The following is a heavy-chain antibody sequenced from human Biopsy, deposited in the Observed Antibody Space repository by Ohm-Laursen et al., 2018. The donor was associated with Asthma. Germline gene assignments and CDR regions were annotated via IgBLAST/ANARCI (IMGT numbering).Heavy chain of an antibody. CDR1: GFSLSNFA. J-gene: IGHJ3*02. CDR3: VRDGTDDAFDI. Sequence: SLRLSCSASGFSLSNFAIHWVRQAPGRGLEWVGVISKDASTQDYADSVKGRFTMARDNSKNTLDLQMNSLREEDTAVYYCVRDGTDDAFDIWGQGTVVSVSS. CDR2: ISKDASTQ. D-gene: IGHD1-1*01. V-gene: IGHV3-30*01.